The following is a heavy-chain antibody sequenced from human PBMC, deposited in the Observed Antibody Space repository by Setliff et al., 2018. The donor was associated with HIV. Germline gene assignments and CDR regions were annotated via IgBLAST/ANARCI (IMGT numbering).Heavy chain of an antibody. D-gene: IGHD3-22*01. CDR2: IYTSGRI. V-gene: IGHV4-61*02. Sequence: SETLSLTCTVSGGSISSGSYYWSWIRQPAGKGLEWIGRIYTSGRIDYNPSLKSRVTISVDTSNRQFSLNLSSVTAADTAVYYCARDSDYYDSSTYRLDYWGQGTQVTVSS. J-gene: IGHJ4*02. CDR1: GGSISSGSYY. CDR3: ARDSDYYDSSTYRLDY.